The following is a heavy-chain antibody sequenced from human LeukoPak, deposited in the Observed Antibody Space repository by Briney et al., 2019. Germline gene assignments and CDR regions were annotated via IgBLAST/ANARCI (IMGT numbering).Heavy chain of an antibody. V-gene: IGHV3-21*01. CDR3: ARDSESWTETGPRFDY. CDR2: ISSSSSYI. CDR1: GFTFSSYS. Sequence: PGGSLRLSCAASGFTFSSYSMNWVRQAPGKGLEWVSSISSSSSYIYYADSVEGRFTISRDNAKNSLYLQMNSLRVEDTAVYYCARDSESWTETGPRFDYWGQGTLVTVSS. D-gene: IGHD3-9*01. J-gene: IGHJ4*02.